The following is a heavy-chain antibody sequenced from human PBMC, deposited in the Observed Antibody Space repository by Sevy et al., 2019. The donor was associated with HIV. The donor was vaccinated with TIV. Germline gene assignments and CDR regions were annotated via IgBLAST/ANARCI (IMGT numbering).Heavy chain of an antibody. Sequence: SETLSLTCTVSGGSISSSSYYWGWIRPPPGKGLEWIGSIYYSGSTYYNPSLKSRFTISVDTSKNQFSLKLSSVTAADTAVYYCARGYYGLFDPWGQGTLVTVSS. D-gene: IGHD3-10*01. CDR1: GGSISSSSYY. J-gene: IGHJ5*02. V-gene: IGHV4-39*01. CDR2: IYYSGST. CDR3: ARGYYGLFDP.